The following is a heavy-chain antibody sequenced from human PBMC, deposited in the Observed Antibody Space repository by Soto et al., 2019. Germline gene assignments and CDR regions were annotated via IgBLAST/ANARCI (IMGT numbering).Heavy chain of an antibody. D-gene: IGHD1-26*01. CDR1: ENTXTELS. J-gene: IGHJ4*02. V-gene: IGHV1-24*01. Sequence: GXSXKGSWEVPENTXTELSINWLRQVTGKGLEWMGRSAPEEGEPIYTQKFQGRVSMADDPSTETAYMELTSLRFEDTAVYFCAADRKIVGTIGAFDFWAQGTLVTVSS. CDR2: SAPEEGEP. CDR3: AADRKIVGTIGAFDF.